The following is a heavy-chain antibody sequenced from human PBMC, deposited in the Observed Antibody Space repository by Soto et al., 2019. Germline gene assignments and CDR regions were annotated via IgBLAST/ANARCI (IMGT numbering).Heavy chain of an antibody. V-gene: IGHV1-18*01. Sequence: ASVKVSCKASGYTFTNYGITWVRQAPGQGLEWMGWITASNGNANYAREIQGRLTLTRDTSTNTAFMELRSLRSDDTAVYYCARGASCSSTSCYDNFHYGLAVWGQGTTVTVSS. J-gene: IGHJ6*02. CDR3: ARGASCSSTSCYDNFHYGLAV. CDR1: GYTFTNYG. CDR2: ITASNGNA. D-gene: IGHD2-2*01.